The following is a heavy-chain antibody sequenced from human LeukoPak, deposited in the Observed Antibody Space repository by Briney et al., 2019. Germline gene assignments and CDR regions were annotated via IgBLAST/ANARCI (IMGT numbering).Heavy chain of an antibody. J-gene: IGHJ3*02. Sequence: SETLSLTCAVYGGSFSGYYWSWIRQPPGKGLEWIGEINHSGSTNYNPSLKSRVTISVDTSKNQFSLKLSSVTAADTAVYYCARAPRNVWGSYRYKDAFDIWGQGTMVTVSS. D-gene: IGHD3-16*02. CDR2: INHSGST. V-gene: IGHV4-34*01. CDR1: GGSFSGYY. CDR3: ARAPRNVWGSYRYKDAFDI.